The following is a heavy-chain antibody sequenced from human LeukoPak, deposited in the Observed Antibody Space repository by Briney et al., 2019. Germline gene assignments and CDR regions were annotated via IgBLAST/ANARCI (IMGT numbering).Heavy chain of an antibody. Sequence: ASVKACCKASGHTFTSSGISWVTQAPGHGLKCRGWIRVYNGNKNYAQKLQGRVTMTTDTSTSTAYMELRSLRSDDTAVYYCARAGVDGTDYYYYGMDVWGQGTTVTVSS. V-gene: IGHV1-18*01. CDR2: IRVYNGNK. J-gene: IGHJ6*02. D-gene: IGHD2-15*01. CDR1: GHTFTSSG. CDR3: ARAGVDGTDYYYYGMDV.